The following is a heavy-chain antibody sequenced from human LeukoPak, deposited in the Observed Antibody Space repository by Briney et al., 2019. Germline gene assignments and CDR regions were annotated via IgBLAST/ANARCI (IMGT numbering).Heavy chain of an antibody. CDR1: GYTFTSYD. Sequence: ASVKVSCKASGYTFTSYDINWVRQATGQGLEWMGWMNPNSGNTGYAQKFQGRVTMTRDTSISTAYMELSRLRYDDTAVYFCARVPRRYCGGDCYSDYWGQGTLVTVSS. CDR2: MNPNSGNT. D-gene: IGHD2-21*02. CDR3: ARVPRRYCGGDCYSDY. V-gene: IGHV1-8*02. J-gene: IGHJ4*02.